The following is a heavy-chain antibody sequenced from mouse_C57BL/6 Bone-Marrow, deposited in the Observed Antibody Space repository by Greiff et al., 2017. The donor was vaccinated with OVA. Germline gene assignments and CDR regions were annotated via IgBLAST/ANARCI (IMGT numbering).Heavy chain of an antibody. V-gene: IGHV2-9-1*01. Sequence: VMLVESGPGLVAPSQSLSITCTVSGFSLTSYAISWVRQPPGKGLEWLGVIWTGGGTNYNSAHKSSMSISKDNSKCKAFLKMNSLQTDYTAMYYCARKLLRADYFDYWGQGTTLTVSS. CDR1: GFSLTSYA. CDR3: ARKLLRADYFDY. CDR2: IWTGGGT. J-gene: IGHJ2*01. D-gene: IGHD1-1*01.